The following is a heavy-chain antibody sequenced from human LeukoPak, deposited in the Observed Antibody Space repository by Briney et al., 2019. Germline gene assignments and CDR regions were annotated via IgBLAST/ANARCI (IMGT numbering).Heavy chain of an antibody. V-gene: IGHV3-53*01. D-gene: IGHD3-10*01. J-gene: IGHJ3*02. CDR1: GFTVSSNS. CDR2: IYSDNT. CDR3: ARDRGGGPRDAFDI. Sequence: GGSLRLSCTVSGFTVSSNSMSWVRQAPGKGLEWVSFIYSDNTHYSDSVKGRFTISRDNAKNSLYLQMNSLRAEDTAVYYCARDRGGGPRDAFDIWGQGTMVTVSS.